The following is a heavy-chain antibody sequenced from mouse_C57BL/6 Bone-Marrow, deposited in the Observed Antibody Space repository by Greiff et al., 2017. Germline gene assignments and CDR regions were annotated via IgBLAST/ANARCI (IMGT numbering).Heavy chain of an antibody. CDR2: IHPNSGST. V-gene: IGHV1-64*01. D-gene: IGHD1-1*01. CDR1: GYTFTSYW. CDR3: ARRCYYGSSYDYAMDY. Sequence: QVQLQQSGAELVKPGASVKLSCKASGYTFTSYWMHWVKQRPGQGLEWIGLIHPNSGSTNYNEKFKSKATLTVDKSSSPSYMQLSSLTSEDSAVYYCARRCYYGSSYDYAMDYWGQGTSVTVSS. J-gene: IGHJ4*01.